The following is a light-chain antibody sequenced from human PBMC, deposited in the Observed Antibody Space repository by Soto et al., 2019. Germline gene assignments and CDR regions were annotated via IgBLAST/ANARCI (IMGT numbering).Light chain of an antibody. V-gene: IGLV2-8*01. J-gene: IGLJ1*01. Sequence: QSALTQPPSASGSPGQSVTISCTGTSSDDGGSKYVSWYQQHPGKAPKLMIFEVNKRPSGVPDRFSGSKSGNTASLLVSGLQAEDVADYYCSSYAGINNLGVFGTGTKVTVL. CDR3: SSYAGINNLGV. CDR1: SSDDGGSKY. CDR2: EVN.